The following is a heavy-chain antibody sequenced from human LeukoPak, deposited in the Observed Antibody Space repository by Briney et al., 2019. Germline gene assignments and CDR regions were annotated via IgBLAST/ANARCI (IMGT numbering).Heavy chain of an antibody. Sequence: SETLSLTCAVYGGSFSGYYWSWIRQPPGKGLEWIGEINHSGSTNYNPSLKSRVTISVDTPKNQFSLKLSSVTAADTAVYYCARYCSSTSCHYYYGMDVWGKGTTVTVSS. V-gene: IGHV4-34*01. CDR2: INHSGST. CDR1: GGSFSGYY. J-gene: IGHJ6*04. D-gene: IGHD2-2*01. CDR3: ARYCSSTSCHYYYGMDV.